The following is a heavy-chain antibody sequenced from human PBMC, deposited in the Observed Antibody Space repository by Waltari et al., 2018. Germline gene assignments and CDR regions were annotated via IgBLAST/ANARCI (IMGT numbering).Heavy chain of an antibody. Sequence: QVQLVESGGGVVQPGRSLRLSCSASGFIFPSSGMHWVRQAPGRGRGWVAVIWNDGRLKYYTDSVKGRFTISRDNSENTLYLQMSGLRPEDTAVYYCARSVTTGSGYMDVWGKGTTVTVSS. CDR2: IWNDGRLK. CDR3: ARSVTTGSGYMDV. J-gene: IGHJ6*03. CDR1: GFIFPSSG. V-gene: IGHV3-33*01. D-gene: IGHD4-17*01.